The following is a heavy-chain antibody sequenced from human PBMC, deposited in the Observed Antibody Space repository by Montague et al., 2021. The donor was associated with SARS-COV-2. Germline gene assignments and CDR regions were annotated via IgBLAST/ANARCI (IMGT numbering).Heavy chain of an antibody. V-gene: IGHV3-43*02. CDR2: ISGDGGST. Sequence: SLRLSCVASGFTFDDYAMHWVRQAPGKGLEWVSLISGDGGSTYYADSVKGRFTISRDNSKNSLYLQMNSLRTEDTALYYCAKDMKGVGRGGEIDYWGQGTLVTVSS. D-gene: IGHD3-10*01. J-gene: IGHJ4*02. CDR3: AKDMKGVGRGGEIDY. CDR1: GFTFDDYA.